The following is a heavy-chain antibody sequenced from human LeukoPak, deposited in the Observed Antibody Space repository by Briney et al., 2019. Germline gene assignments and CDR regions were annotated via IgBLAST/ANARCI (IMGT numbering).Heavy chain of an antibody. V-gene: IGHV3-23*01. Sequence: GGSLRLSCAASGFTLSSYAMSWVRQAPGKGLEWVSAISGSGGSTYYADSVKGRFTISRDNSKNTLYLQMNSLRAEDTAVYYCANTPRSGWFEFWGQGSLVTVSS. CDR2: ISGSGGST. D-gene: IGHD6-19*01. J-gene: IGHJ4*02. CDR1: GFTLSSYA. CDR3: ANTPRSGWFEF.